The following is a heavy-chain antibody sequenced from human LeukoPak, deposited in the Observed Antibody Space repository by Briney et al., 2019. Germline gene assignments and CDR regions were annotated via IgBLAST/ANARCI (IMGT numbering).Heavy chain of an antibody. CDR3: ARSSPNTVVVPAAIGGDFDY. V-gene: IGHV4-34*01. CDR1: GGSFSGYY. J-gene: IGHJ4*02. Sequence: PSETLSLTCAVYGGSFSGYYWSWIRQPPGKGLEWIGEINHSGSTNYNPSLKSRVTISVDTSKNQFSLKLSSVTAADTAVYYCARSSPNTVVVPAAIGGDFDYWGQGTLVTVSS. D-gene: IGHD2-2*01. CDR2: INHSGST.